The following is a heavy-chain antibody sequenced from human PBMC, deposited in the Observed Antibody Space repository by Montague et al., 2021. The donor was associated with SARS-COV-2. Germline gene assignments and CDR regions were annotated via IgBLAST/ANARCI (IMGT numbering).Heavy chain of an antibody. V-gene: IGHV4-59*13. D-gene: IGHD5-12*01. J-gene: IGHJ5*02. CDR2: IYYSGST. CDR3: ARGVATEEGNWFDP. Sequence: SETLSLTCTVPGGSISSYYWSWIRQPPGKGPEWIGYIYYSGSTNYNPSLKSRVTISVDTSKNQFSLKLSSVTAADTAVYYCARGVATEEGNWFDPWGQGTLVTVSS. CDR1: GGSISSYY.